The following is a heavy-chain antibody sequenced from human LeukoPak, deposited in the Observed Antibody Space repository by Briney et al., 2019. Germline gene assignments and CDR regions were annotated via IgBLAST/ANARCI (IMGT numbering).Heavy chain of an antibody. J-gene: IGHJ4*02. D-gene: IGHD3-22*01. V-gene: IGHV3-21*06. CDR2: ISGSSSYI. CDR3: ARGHSSGYYLKY. Sequence: GGSLRLSCAASGFTFSFYSMNWVRQAPGKGLEWVSSISGSSSYIEYADSVKGRFTISSDNAKNSLYLQMNSLTAEDTAVYYCARGHSSGYYLKYWDQGTLVTVSS. CDR1: GFTFSFYS.